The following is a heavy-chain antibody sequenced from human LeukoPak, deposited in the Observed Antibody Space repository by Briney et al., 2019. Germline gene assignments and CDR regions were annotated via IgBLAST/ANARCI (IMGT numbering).Heavy chain of an antibody. D-gene: IGHD1-26*01. CDR3: ARHLSGSYSNEVVFEY. CDR1: GGSISSHSYS. CDR2: IYYSEST. V-gene: IGHV4-39*01. J-gene: IGHJ4*02. Sequence: SETLSLTCTVSGGSISSHSYSWGWIRQPPGKGLEWIGTIYYSESTYHNPSLKSRVTISVDTSKNQFYLELTSVTAADTAVYYCARHLSGSYSNEVVFEYWGQGTLVTVSS.